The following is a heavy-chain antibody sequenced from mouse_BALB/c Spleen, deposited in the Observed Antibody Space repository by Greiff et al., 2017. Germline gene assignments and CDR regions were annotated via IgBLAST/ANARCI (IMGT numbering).Heavy chain of an antibody. V-gene: IGHV1-4*01. J-gene: IGHJ2*01. CDR3: ARSRGDFDY. CDR1: GYTFTSYT. CDR2: INPSSGYT. Sequence: VQVVESGAELARPGASVKMSCKASGYTFTSYTMHWVKQRPGQGLEWIGYINPSSGYTNYNQKFKDKATLTADKSSSTAYMQLSSLTSEDSAVYYCARSRGDFDYWGQGTTLTVSS.